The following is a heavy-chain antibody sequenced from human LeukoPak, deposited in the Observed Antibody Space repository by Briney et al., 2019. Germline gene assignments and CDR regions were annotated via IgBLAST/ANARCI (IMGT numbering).Heavy chain of an antibody. D-gene: IGHD3-22*01. CDR3: ATDPFYYDSRGANCCLDY. J-gene: IGHJ4*02. CDR1: GFTFSSYG. CDR2: IRYDGSNK. V-gene: IGHV3-30*02. Sequence: GGSLRLSCAASGFTFSSYGMHWVRQAPGKGLEWVAFIRYDGSNKYYADSVKGRFTISGDNSKNTLYLQMNSLRAEDTAVYYCATDPFYYDSRGANCCLDYWGQGTLVTVSS.